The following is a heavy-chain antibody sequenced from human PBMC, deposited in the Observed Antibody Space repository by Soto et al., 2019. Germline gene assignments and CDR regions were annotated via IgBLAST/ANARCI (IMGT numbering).Heavy chain of an antibody. CDR1: GYTFTRYH. CDR3: ARDHVPVDTVMIGWFDP. CDR2: INPGGGRT. V-gene: IGHV1-46*01. D-gene: IGHD5-18*01. J-gene: IGHJ5*02. Sequence: VASVKVSCKASGYTFTRYHIHWVRQAPGQGLEWLGMINPGGGRTTYAQKIQGRVTMTRDTSTRTVYMELSSLRSEDTAVYYCARDHVPVDTVMIGWFDPWGQGTLVTVSS.